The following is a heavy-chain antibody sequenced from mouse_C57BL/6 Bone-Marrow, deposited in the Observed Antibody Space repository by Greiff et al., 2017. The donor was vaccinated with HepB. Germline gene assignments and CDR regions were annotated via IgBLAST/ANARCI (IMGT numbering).Heavy chain of an antibody. Sequence: EVMLVESEGGLVQPGSSMKLSCTASGFTFSDYYMAWVRQVPEKGLEWVANINYDGSSTYYLDSLKSRFIISRDNAKNILYLQMSSLKSEDTATYYCARDPYYYGSSSRYFDVWGTGTTVTVSS. CDR2: INYDGSST. CDR3: ARDPYYYGSSSRYFDV. D-gene: IGHD1-1*01. V-gene: IGHV5-16*01. CDR1: GFTFSDYY. J-gene: IGHJ1*03.